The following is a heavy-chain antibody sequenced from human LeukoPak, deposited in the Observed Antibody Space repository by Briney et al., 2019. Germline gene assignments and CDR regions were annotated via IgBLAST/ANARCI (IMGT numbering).Heavy chain of an antibody. J-gene: IGHJ4*02. CDR1: GFTFDYYG. Sequence: GGSLRLSCAASGFTFDYYGMSWVRPAPGKGLEWVSGLNWNGGRTGYAPSVKGRFTISRDNAKDSLDLEMNSLRADATALHFCATDWYSRGYIDYWGQGTLVTVSS. CDR3: ATDWYSRGYIDY. CDR2: LNWNGGRT. D-gene: IGHD1-26*01. V-gene: IGHV3-20*04.